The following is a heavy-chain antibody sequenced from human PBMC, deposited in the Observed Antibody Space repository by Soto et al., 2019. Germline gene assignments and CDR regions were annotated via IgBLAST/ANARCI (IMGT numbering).Heavy chain of an antibody. CDR1: GGSSSGGGYS. CDR2: ICYSGSM. Sequence: SETISLRCTVSGGSSSGGGYSWSWIRQHPGKGREWIGYICYSGSMFYNPSLKSRVTISVDTSKNQFSLKLSSVTAADTAVYYCAIVGASYSSSSFPFDSCGPATLVTVSS. CDR3: AIVGASYSSSSFPFDS. D-gene: IGHD6-13*01. J-gene: IGHJ4*02. V-gene: IGHV4-31*03.